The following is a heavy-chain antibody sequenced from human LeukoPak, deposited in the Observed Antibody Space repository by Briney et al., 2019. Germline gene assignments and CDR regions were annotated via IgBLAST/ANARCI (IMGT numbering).Heavy chain of an antibody. CDR3: ARTYYDSSGYRY. D-gene: IGHD3-22*01. CDR2: INPNSGGT. V-gene: IGHV1-2*02. J-gene: IGHJ4*02. Sequence: GWINPNSGGTNYAQKLQGRVTMTRDTSISTAYMELSRLRSDDTAVYYCARTYYDSSGYRYWGQGTLVTVSS.